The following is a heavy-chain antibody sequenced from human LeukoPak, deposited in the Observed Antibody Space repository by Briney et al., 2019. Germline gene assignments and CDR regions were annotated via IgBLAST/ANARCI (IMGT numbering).Heavy chain of an antibody. D-gene: IGHD6-19*01. Sequence: GESLKISCRGSGYSFISYWIGWVRQMPGKGLEWMGIIYPDDSDTRYSPSFQGQVTISADKSISTAYLQWSSLKASDTAMYYCARQSQWLAEKDAFDIWGQGTMVTVSS. CDR2: IYPDDSDT. CDR3: ARQSQWLAEKDAFDI. V-gene: IGHV5-51*01. CDR1: GYSFISYW. J-gene: IGHJ3*02.